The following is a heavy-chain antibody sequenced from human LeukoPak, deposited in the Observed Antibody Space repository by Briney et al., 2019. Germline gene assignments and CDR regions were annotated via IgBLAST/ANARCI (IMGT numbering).Heavy chain of an antibody. J-gene: IGHJ4*02. CDR1: GYTFSGYY. D-gene: IGHD4-23*01. Sequence: ASVKVSCKASGYTFSGYYMHWVRQAPGQGLEWMGWISAYNGNTNYAQKLQGRVTMTTDTSTSTAYMELRSLRSDDTAVYYCARAGTVVTPFDYWGQGTLVTVSS. CDR3: ARAGTVVTPFDY. V-gene: IGHV1-18*04. CDR2: ISAYNGNT.